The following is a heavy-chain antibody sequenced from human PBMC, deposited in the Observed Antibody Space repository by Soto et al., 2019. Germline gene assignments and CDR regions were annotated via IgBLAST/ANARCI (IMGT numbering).Heavy chain of an antibody. J-gene: IGHJ4*02. Sequence: ETLSLTCAVSGYSISSGYYWGWIRQSPGKGLEWIGSAYLSGVTYFNPSLKSRVTISVDTSKNQFSLKLNSMTAADTAVYYCARDDRDSTSPTFDYWGQGVLVTVSS. CDR3: ARDDRDSTSPTFDY. CDR2: AYLSGVT. D-gene: IGHD6-6*01. V-gene: IGHV4-38-2*02. CDR1: GYSISSGYY.